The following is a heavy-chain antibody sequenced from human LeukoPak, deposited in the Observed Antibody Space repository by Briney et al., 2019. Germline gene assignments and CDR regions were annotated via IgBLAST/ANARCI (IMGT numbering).Heavy chain of an antibody. V-gene: IGHV4-39*07. J-gene: IGHJ5*02. D-gene: IGHD3-22*01. CDR3: ARDGDSKNYYDSSGYWGWFDP. Sequence: SETLSLTCTVSGGSISSSSYYWGWIRQPPGKGLEWIGSIYYSGSAYYNPSLKSRVTISVDTSKNQFSLKLSSVTAADTAVYYCARDGDSKNYYDSSGYWGWFDPWGQGTLVTVSS. CDR2: IYYSGSA. CDR1: GGSISSSSYY.